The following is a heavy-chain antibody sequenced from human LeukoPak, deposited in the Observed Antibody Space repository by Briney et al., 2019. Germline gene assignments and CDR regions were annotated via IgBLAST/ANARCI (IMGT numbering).Heavy chain of an antibody. D-gene: IGHD4-17*01. CDR3: ARGDGDLRFEFDY. CDR2: ISSSSSYI. Sequence: SGGSLRLSCAASGFTFSSYSMNWVRQAPGKGLEWVSSISSSSSYIYYADSVKGRFTISRDNAKNSLYLQMNSLRAEDTAVYYCARGDGDLRFEFDYWGQGTLVTVSS. CDR1: GFTFSSYS. V-gene: IGHV3-21*01. J-gene: IGHJ4*02.